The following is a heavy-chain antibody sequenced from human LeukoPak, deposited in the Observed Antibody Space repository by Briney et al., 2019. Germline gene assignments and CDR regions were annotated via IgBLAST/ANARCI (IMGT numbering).Heavy chain of an antibody. J-gene: IGHJ4*02. CDR2: ISSSGNTI. CDR1: GFTFSSYW. D-gene: IGHD4-23*01. V-gene: IGHV3-48*04. CDR3: ARALWRTVVTAFGY. Sequence: GGSLRLSCAASGFTFSSYWMSWVRQAPGKGLEWVSYISSSGNTIYHADSVKGRFTISRDNAKSSLYLQMNSLRAEDTAVYYCARALWRTVVTAFGYWGQGTLVTVSS.